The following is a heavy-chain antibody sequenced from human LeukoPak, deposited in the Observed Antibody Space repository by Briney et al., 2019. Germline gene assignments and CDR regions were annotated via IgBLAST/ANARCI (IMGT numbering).Heavy chain of an antibody. J-gene: IGHJ4*02. Sequence: PGGSLRLSCAASGFTFSSYSMNWVRQAPGKGLEWVSYISSSGSTIYYADSVKGRFTISRDNAKNSLYLQMNSLRAEDTAVYYCASGDIVVVPAAPFDYWGQGTLVTVSS. CDR3: ASGDIVVVPAAPFDY. CDR2: ISSSGSTI. D-gene: IGHD2-2*01. V-gene: IGHV3-48*04. CDR1: GFTFSSYS.